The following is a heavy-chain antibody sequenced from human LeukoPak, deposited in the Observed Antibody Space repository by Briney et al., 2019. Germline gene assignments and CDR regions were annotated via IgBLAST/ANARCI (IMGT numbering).Heavy chain of an antibody. CDR3: AKDKVSGYYDSSGYSAFDI. J-gene: IGHJ3*02. CDR2: ISWNSGSI. D-gene: IGHD3-22*01. Sequence: GGSLRLSCAASEFTFDDYAMHWVRQAPGKGLEWVSGISWNSGSIGYADSVKGRFTISRDNAKNSLYLQMNSLRAEDTALYYCAKDKVSGYYDSSGYSAFDIWGQGTMVTVSS. CDR1: EFTFDDYA. V-gene: IGHV3-9*01.